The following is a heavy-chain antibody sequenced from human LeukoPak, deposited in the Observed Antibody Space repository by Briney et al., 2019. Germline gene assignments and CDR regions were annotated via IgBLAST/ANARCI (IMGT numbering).Heavy chain of an antibody. CDR1: GITFNWSW. J-gene: IGHJ4*02. D-gene: IGHD1-1*01. V-gene: IGHV3-7*01. CDR3: AIWTSGNF. CDR2: MDPSGSKK. Sequence: GGSLRLSCAASGITFNWSWMNWVRQAPGKGLEWVANMDPSGSKKRYVDSVKGRFTISKYNSATSLYLDMYSLRDEDTAIYYCAIWTSGNFWGQGTLVTVSS.